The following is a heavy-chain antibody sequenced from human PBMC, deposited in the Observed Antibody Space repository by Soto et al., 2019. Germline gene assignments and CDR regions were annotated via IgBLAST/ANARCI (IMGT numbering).Heavy chain of an antibody. V-gene: IGHV4-34*01. CDR1: GGSFSGYY. Sequence: SETLSLTCAVYGGSFSGYYWSWIRQPPGKGLEWIGEINHSGSTNYNPSLKSRVTISVDTSKNQFSLKLSSVTAADTAVYYCARGLYYYDSSGYYQHWGQGTLVTVSS. CDR3: ARGLYYYDSSGYYQH. J-gene: IGHJ1*01. CDR2: INHSGST. D-gene: IGHD3-22*01.